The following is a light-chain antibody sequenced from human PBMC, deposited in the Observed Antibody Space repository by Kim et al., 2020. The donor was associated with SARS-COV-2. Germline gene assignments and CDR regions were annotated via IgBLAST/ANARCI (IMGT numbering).Light chain of an antibody. CDR2: EVN. J-gene: IGLJ2*01. Sequence: GQSITLSCTGTSSDVGNSNLVSWYQQHPGKAPKLMIFEVNKRPSGVSSRFSASKSGNTASLTISGLQAEDEADYYCSSYARSSTLLFGGGTQLTVL. CDR3: SSYARSSTLL. V-gene: IGLV2-23*01. CDR1: SSDVGNSNL.